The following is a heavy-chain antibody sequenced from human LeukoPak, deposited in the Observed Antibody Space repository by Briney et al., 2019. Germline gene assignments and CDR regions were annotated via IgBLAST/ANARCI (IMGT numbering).Heavy chain of an antibody. CDR2: ISSTSSTV. J-gene: IGHJ4*02. D-gene: IGHD5-24*01. CDR3: ARVGDGYSVNYFDY. CDR1: GFAFSSYS. Sequence: GGSLRLSCAASGFAFSSYSMNWVRRAPGRGLEWVSYISSTSSTVYYADSVKGRFTVSRDNAENSLYLQMNSLRDEDTAMFYCARVGDGYSVNYFDYWGQGTLVTVSS. V-gene: IGHV3-48*02.